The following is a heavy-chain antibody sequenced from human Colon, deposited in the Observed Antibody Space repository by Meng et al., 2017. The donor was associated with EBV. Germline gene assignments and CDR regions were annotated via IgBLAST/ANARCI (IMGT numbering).Heavy chain of an antibody. D-gene: IGHD4-17*01. V-gene: IGHV4-4*02. CDR3: AREDDYGDYVAY. J-gene: IGHJ4*02. Sequence: VHLQEAGRGLVRPSGTLSLTCDVSGASITSDNDWWSWGRQPPGKALEWLGEVYHDGSTNYSPSVQSRVTISMDKSKNQFSLKLTSVNAADTAVYYCAREDDYGDYVAYWGQGILVTVSS. CDR1: GASITSDNDW. CDR2: VYHDGST.